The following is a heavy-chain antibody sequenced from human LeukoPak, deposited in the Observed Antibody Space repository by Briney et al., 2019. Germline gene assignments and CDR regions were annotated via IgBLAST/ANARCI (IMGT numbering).Heavy chain of an antibody. CDR1: GGSGGSISDYY. J-gene: IGHJ6*03. D-gene: IGHD6-13*01. V-gene: IGHV4-59*01. CDR3: ARGELQQSFESTYTNYYRYFYMDV. Sequence: PSETLSLTCTVSGGSGGSISDYYWSWIRQPPGKGLESIGYIFYSGSTNYNPSLKGRVTISLDTSENQFSLKLSSVTAADTAVYYCARGELQQSFESTYTNYYRYFYMDVWAKGTTVTVSS. CDR2: IFYSGST.